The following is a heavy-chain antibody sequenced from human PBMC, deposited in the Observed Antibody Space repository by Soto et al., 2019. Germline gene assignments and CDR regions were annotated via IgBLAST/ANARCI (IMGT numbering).Heavy chain of an antibody. CDR3: AKDCSSTSCQEYYYYYGMDV. CDR2: ISSSSSYI. Sequence: GGSLRLSCAASGFTFSSYSMNWVRQAPGKGLEWVSSISSSSSYIYYADSVKGRFTISRDNAKNSLYLQMNSLRAEDTAVYYCAKDCSSTSCQEYYYYYGMDVWGQGTTVTVSS. J-gene: IGHJ6*02. D-gene: IGHD2-2*01. V-gene: IGHV3-21*01. CDR1: GFTFSSYS.